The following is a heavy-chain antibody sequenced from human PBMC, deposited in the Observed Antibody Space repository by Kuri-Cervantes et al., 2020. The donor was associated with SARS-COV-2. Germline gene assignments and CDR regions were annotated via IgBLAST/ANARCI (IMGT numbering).Heavy chain of an antibody. D-gene: IGHD1-26*01. V-gene: IGHV3-23*01. CDR1: GFTFSNYA. Sequence: GGSLRLSCAASGFTFSNYAMNWVRQAPGKGLEWVSAISGDAFSTFYAGSVRGRFSISRDNSKNPVYLQMNSLRAEDTAVYYCAKDGRGAEVYNYMDVWGKGTTVTVSS. CDR3: AKDGRGAEVYNYMDV. CDR2: ISGDAFST. J-gene: IGHJ6*03.